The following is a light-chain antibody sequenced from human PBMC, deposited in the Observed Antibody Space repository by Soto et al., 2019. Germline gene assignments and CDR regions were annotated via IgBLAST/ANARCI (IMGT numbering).Light chain of an antibody. Sequence: DVVMTQSPLSLPVTLGQPASISCRSSQSLVHSDGNTFLNWFQQRPGQSPRRLIYKVSNRDSGVPERFRVRGSGTDFTLKISRVEAEDVGVYYCTQGTHWLPYIFGRGTKQEIK. CDR2: KVS. V-gene: IGKV2-30*02. CDR3: TQGTHWLPYI. CDR1: QSLVHSDGNTF. J-gene: IGKJ2*01.